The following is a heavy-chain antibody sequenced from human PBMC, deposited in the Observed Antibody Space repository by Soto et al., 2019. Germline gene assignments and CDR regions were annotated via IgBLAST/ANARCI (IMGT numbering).Heavy chain of an antibody. CDR1: GGTFISYA. D-gene: IGHD6-13*01. CDR3: AIGSDSSTADWFYP. Sequence: QVQLVQSGAEVKKPGSSVKVSCTASGGTFISYAISWVRLAPGQGLEWMGGIIPIFRTSNCTHKFQGRVTNTEHQATITDHMELSSPRSEDTAVYYSAIGSDSSTADWFYPWGKGTLVTLSS. CDR2: IIPIFRTS. V-gene: IGHV1-69*01. J-gene: IGHJ5*02.